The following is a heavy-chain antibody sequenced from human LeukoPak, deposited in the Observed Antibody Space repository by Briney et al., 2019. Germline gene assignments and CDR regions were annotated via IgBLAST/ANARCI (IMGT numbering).Heavy chain of an antibody. CDR1: GYTFTNYF. D-gene: IGHD3-16*01. V-gene: IGHV1-46*01. CDR2: IYPCGGST. Sequence: GASVKVSCKASGYTFTNYFIHWVRQAPGQGLEYMGVIYPCGGSTIYAQEVQGRVTITRDTATSTVYMDLSSLRSDDTAVYYCAREAPSTFYFDYWGQGTLVTVSS. J-gene: IGHJ4*02. CDR3: AREAPSTFYFDY.